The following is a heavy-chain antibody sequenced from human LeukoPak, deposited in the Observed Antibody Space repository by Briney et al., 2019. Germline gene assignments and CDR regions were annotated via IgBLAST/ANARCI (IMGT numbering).Heavy chain of an antibody. CDR2: ISSDGATK. V-gene: IGHV3-30-3*01. D-gene: IGHD2-21*01. CDR1: GFPSNSFA. Sequence: GKSLRLSGEASGFPSNSFALHWVRQSPGKGLEWVALISSDGATKHYADSVKGRFTVSRDNSANMVFLHLATVTTDDTGIYFCARADPLVVIALDLEIFDLWGQGTMVIVSS. CDR3: ARADPLVVIALDLEIFDL. J-gene: IGHJ3*01.